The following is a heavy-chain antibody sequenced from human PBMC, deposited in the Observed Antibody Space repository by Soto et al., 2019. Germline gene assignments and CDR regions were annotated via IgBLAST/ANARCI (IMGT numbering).Heavy chain of an antibody. Sequence: QVQLQESGPGLVKPSQTLSLTCTVSGGSISSGGYYWSWIRQHPGKGLEWIGYIYYSGSTNYNPSLKSRVTISVDKSKNQFSLKLSSVTAADTAVYYCARVEEFFRYYYDSSGLLPTALGYWGQGTLVTVSS. CDR3: ARVEEFFRYYYDSSGLLPTALGY. V-gene: IGHV4-31*03. D-gene: IGHD3-22*01. CDR1: GGSISSGGYY. CDR2: IYYSGST. J-gene: IGHJ4*02.